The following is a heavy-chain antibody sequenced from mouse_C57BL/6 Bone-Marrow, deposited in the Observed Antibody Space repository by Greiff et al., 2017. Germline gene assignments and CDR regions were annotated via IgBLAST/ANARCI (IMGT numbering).Heavy chain of an antibody. J-gene: IGHJ4*01. CDR2: IDPSDSYT. Sequence: QVQLQQPGAELVMPGASVKLSCKASGYTFTSYWMHWVKQRPGQGLEWIGEIDPSDSYTNYNQKFKGKSTLTVDKYSSTAYMQLSSLTSEDSAVYYCARDYGNYPYYAMDYWGQGTSVTVSS. D-gene: IGHD2-1*01. V-gene: IGHV1-69*01. CDR1: GYTFTSYW. CDR3: ARDYGNYPYYAMDY.